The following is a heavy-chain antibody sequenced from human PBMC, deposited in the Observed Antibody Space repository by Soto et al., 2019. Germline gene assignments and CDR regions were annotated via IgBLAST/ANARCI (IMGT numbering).Heavy chain of an antibody. CDR3: ARHDRWNNLLDYYYYGMDV. V-gene: IGHV1-69*12. D-gene: IGHD1-1*01. J-gene: IGHJ6*02. CDR1: GGTFSSYA. Sequence: QVQLVQSGAEVKKPESSVKVSCKASGGTFSSYAISWVRQAPGQGLEWMGAIIPIFGTANYAQKFQGRVTITADESTSTAYMELSSLRSEDTAVYYCARHDRWNNLLDYYYYGMDVWGQGTTVTVSS. CDR2: IIPIFGTA.